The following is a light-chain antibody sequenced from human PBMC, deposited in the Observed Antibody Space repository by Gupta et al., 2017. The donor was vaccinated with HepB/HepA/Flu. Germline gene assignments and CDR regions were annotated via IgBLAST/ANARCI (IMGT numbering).Light chain of an antibody. V-gene: IGKV3-20*01. J-gene: IGKJ4*01. CDR3: QQEGSSPLT. Sequence: EIVLTQSPGTLSLSPGERATLSCRASQSVSSSYLAWYQQKPGQAPRLLIYGASSRAIGIPDRFSGSGSGTDFTLIISRLEPEDFAMYYCQQEGSSPLTFGGGTKVEIK. CDR1: QSVSSSY. CDR2: GAS.